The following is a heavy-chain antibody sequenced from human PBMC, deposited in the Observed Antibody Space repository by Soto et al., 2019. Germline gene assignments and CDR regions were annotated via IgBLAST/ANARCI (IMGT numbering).Heavy chain of an antibody. V-gene: IGHV4-59*08. CDR3: ARNRYCSSTSCYGLYYYYMDV. J-gene: IGHJ6*03. D-gene: IGHD2-2*01. CDR1: GGSISSYY. Sequence: PSETLSLTCTVSGGSISSYYWSWIRQPPGKGLEWIGYIYYSGSTNYNPSLKSRVTISVDTSKNQFSLKLSSVTAADTAVYYCARNRYCSSTSCYGLYYYYMDVWGKGTTVTVSS. CDR2: IYYSGST.